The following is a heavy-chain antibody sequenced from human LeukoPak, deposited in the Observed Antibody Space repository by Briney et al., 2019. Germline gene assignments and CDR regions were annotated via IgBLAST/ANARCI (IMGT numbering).Heavy chain of an antibody. D-gene: IGHD1-14*01. V-gene: IGHV4-39*07. CDR2: IYYSGST. CDR1: SGSISSSSYY. CDR3: ARLTGYYYYMDV. Sequence: SETLSLTCTVSSGSISSSSYYWGWIRQPPGKGLEWIGSIYYSGSTYYNPSLKSRVTISVDTSKNQFSLKLSSVTAADTAVYYCARLTGYYYYMDVWGKGTTVTVSS. J-gene: IGHJ6*03.